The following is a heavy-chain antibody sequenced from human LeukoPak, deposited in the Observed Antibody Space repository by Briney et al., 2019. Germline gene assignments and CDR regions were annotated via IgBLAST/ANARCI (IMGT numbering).Heavy chain of an antibody. CDR2: INPNSGGT. V-gene: IGHV1-2*06. J-gene: IGHJ3*02. D-gene: IGHD3-22*01. Sequence: ASVKVSCKASGYTFTGYYMHWVRRAPGQGLEWMGRINPNSGGTNYAQKFQGRVTMTRDTSISTAYMELSRLRSDDTAVYYCAQYYYDSSGYYDAFDIWGQGTMVTVSS. CDR3: AQYYYDSSGYYDAFDI. CDR1: GYTFTGYY.